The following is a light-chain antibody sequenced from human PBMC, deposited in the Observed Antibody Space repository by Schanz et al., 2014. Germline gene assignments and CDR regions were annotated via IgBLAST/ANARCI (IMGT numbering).Light chain of an antibody. CDR2: DSD. Sequence: QSVLTQPPSVSGAPGQRVTISCTGSISNIGAGYDVHWYHQVPGTAPKLLIYDSDKRPSGTPDRFSGSKSGTSASLAISGLRSEDEADYYCAAWDDSLRVLFGGGTKLTVL. J-gene: IGLJ2*01. CDR1: ISNIGAGYD. V-gene: IGLV1-40*01. CDR3: AAWDDSLRVL.